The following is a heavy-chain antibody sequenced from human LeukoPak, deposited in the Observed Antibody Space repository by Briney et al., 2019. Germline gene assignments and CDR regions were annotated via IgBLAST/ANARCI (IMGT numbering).Heavy chain of an antibody. CDR1: GFTFSPYS. J-gene: IGHJ6*03. Sequence: GGSLRLSCAASGFTFSPYSMNWVRQAPGKGLECVSYINSVNTIHYADSVKGRFTISRDNAKNSLFLQMNSLRAEDTAVYYCARVLRNCSGGNCYSGGLGYMDVWGKGTTVTISS. V-gene: IGHV3-48*04. CDR2: INSVNTI. CDR3: ARVLRNCSGGNCYSGGLGYMDV. D-gene: IGHD2-15*01.